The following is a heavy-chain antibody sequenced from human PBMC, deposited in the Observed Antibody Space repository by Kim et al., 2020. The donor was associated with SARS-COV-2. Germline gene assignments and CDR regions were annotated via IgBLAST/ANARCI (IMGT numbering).Heavy chain of an antibody. D-gene: IGHD5-18*01. Sequence: GGSLRLSCAASGFTFSSYGMHWVRQAPGKGLEWVAVISYDGSNKYYADSVKGRFTISRDNSKNTLYLQMNSLRAEDTAVYYCAKDLRQIWSAFDYWGQGTLVTVSS. J-gene: IGHJ4*02. CDR3: AKDLRQIWSAFDY. CDR1: GFTFSSYG. CDR2: ISYDGSNK. V-gene: IGHV3-30*18.